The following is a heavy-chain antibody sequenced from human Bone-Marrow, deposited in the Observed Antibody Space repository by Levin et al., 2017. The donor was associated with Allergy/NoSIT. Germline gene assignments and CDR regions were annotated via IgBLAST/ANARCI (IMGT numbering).Heavy chain of an antibody. Sequence: AASVKVSCKASGYTFTSFRITWVRQAPGQGLEWMGWISADNGNTNYAQKVQGRVTMTTDTSTSTAYMELRSLRSDDTAVYYCAKVGSGGWSDFDYWGQGTLVTVSS. CDR2: ISADNGNT. V-gene: IGHV1-18*01. CDR3: AKVGSGGWSDFDY. CDR1: GYTFTSFR. D-gene: IGHD1-26*01. J-gene: IGHJ4*02.